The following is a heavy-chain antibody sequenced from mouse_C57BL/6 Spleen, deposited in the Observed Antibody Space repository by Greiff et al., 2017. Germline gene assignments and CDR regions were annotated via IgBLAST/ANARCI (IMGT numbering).Heavy chain of an antibody. Sequence: EVKVVESGGGLVKPGGSLKLSCAASGFTFSDYGMHWVRQAPEKGLEWVAYISSGSSTIYYADTVKGRFTISRDNAKNTLFLQMTSLRSEDTAMYYCARSDYDERNVDDWGQGTTLTVSS. CDR3: ARSDYDERNVDD. CDR2: ISSGSSTI. D-gene: IGHD2-4*01. J-gene: IGHJ2*01. CDR1: GFTFSDYG. V-gene: IGHV5-17*01.